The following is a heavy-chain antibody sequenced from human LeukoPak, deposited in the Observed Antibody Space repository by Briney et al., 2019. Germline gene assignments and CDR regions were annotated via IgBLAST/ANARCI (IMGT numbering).Heavy chain of an antibody. J-gene: IGHJ5*02. CDR2: IYYSGST. Sequence: PSETLSLTCTVSGGSISSYYWSWIRQPPGKGLEWIGYIYYSGSTNYNPSLKSRVTISADTSKNQFSLKLSSVTAADTAVYYCVGYGGYSYINWFDPWGQGTLVTVSS. V-gene: IGHV4-59*01. CDR3: VGYGGYSYINWFDP. D-gene: IGHD5-18*01. CDR1: GGSISSYY.